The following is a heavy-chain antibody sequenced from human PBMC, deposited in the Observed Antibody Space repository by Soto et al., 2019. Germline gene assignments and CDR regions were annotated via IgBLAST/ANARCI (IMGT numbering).Heavy chain of an antibody. J-gene: IGHJ6*02. CDR3: ARCALYSSSWYYYYYGMDV. CDR2: IYYSGIT. Sequence: QVQLQESGPGLVKPSQTLSLTCTVSGGSISSGGYYWSWIRQHPGKGLGWIGYIYYSGITYYNPSRKSRVTISVDTSKNQFSLKLSSVTAADTAVYYCARCALYSSSWYYYYYGMDVWGQGTTVTVSS. CDR1: GGSISSGGYY. V-gene: IGHV4-31*03. D-gene: IGHD6-13*01.